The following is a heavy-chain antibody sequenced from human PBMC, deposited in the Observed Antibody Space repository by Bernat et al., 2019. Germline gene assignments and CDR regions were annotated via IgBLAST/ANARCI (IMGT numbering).Heavy chain of an antibody. CDR3: AKSAPPREPGYYYYGMDV. CDR2: ISYDGSNK. CDR1: GFTFSSYG. D-gene: IGHD1-14*01. Sequence: QLQLVESGGGVVQPGRSLRLSCAASGFTFSSYGMHWVRQAPGKGLEWVAVISYDGSNKYYADSVKGRFTISRDNSKNTLYLQMNSLRAEDTAVYYCAKSAPPREPGYYYYGMDVWGQGTTVTVSS. V-gene: IGHV3-30*18. J-gene: IGHJ6*02.